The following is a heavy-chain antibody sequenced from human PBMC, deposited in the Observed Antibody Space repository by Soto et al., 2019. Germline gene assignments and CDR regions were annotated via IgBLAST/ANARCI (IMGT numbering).Heavy chain of an antibody. D-gene: IGHD2-2*01. J-gene: IGHJ4*02. CDR3: ARVGCCSIWCVTQFDN. CDR1: GFNFSFYA. Sequence: GGPLRPSCASYGFNFSFYAMHWVRQTPGKGLEWVAVISFDGNNIYYADSVRGRFTISRDSASSMLYLQMNNLKPEDSAIYYCARVGCCSIWCVTQFDNWGQGTLVIVSS. CDR2: ISFDGNNI. V-gene: IGHV3-30-3*01.